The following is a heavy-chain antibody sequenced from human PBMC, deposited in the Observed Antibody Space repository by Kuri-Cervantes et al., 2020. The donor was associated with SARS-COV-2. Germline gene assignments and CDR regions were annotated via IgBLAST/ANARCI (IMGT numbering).Heavy chain of an antibody. CDR3: VKSSYGGSSSWPDY. D-gene: IGHD6-13*01. V-gene: IGHV3-64D*06. Sequence: GESLKISCSASGFTLGSYAMHWVRQAPGKGLEYVSAISSNGGSIYYADSVKARFTISRDNSKNTLYLQMSSLRAEDTAVYYCVKSSYGGSSSWPDYWGQGTLVTVSS. CDR1: GFTLGSYA. CDR2: ISSNGGSI. J-gene: IGHJ4*02.